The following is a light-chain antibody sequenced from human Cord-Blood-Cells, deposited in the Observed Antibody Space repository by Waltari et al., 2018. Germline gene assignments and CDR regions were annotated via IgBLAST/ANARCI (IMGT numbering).Light chain of an antibody. V-gene: IGLV2-14*01. CDR3: SSYTSSSTWV. CDR2: DVS. CDR1: SSDVGGYNY. Sequence: QSALPQPPSVSGSPGQSLTISCTGTSSDVGGYNYVTWYQQHPGKAPNLMIDDVSKRPSGVSNRFSVSKSGNTASLTISGLQAEDEADYYCSSYTSSSTWVFGGGTKLTVL. J-gene: IGLJ3*02.